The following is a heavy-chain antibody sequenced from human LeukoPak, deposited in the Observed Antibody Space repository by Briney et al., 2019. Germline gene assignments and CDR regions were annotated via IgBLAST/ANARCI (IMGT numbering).Heavy chain of an antibody. CDR2: INPNTGGT. CDR3: ARDRTSIAPLDY. V-gene: IGHV1-2*02. D-gene: IGHD6-13*01. CDR1: GYTFTGYY. Sequence: GASVKVSCKASGYTFTGYYMHWVRQAPGQGLEWMGWINPNTGGTKYAQKFQGRVTMTGDTSISTAYMELSRLRSDDTAVYYCARDRTSIAPLDYWGQGTLVTVSS. J-gene: IGHJ4*02.